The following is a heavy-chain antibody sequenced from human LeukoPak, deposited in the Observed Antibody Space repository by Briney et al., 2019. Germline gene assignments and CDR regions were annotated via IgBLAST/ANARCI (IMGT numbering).Heavy chain of an antibody. V-gene: IGHV7-4-1*02. CDR1: GYTFTSYA. Sequence: VASVKVSCKASGYTFTSYAMNWVRQAPGQGLEWMGWINTNTGNPTYAQGFTGRFVFSLDTSVSTAYLQISSLKAEDTAVYYCARSNSGSYSIYFDYWGQGTLVTVSS. J-gene: IGHJ4*02. CDR3: ARSNSGSYSIYFDY. D-gene: IGHD1-26*01. CDR2: INTNTGNP.